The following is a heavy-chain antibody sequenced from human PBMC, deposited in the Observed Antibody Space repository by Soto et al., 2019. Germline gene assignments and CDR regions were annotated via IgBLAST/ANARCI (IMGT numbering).Heavy chain of an antibody. D-gene: IGHD4-17*01. CDR3: AKDRYGDYGGDEY. V-gene: IGHV3-23*01. CDR1: GFTFSTYA. Sequence: PGGSLRLSCAASGFTFSTYAMIWVRQAPGKGLEWVSVITGSGGSTYYADSVKGRFTISRDTSKNTLFLQMNSLRAEDTAVYYCAKDRYGDYGGDEYCGHGTRVTV. J-gene: IGHJ4*01. CDR2: ITGSGGST.